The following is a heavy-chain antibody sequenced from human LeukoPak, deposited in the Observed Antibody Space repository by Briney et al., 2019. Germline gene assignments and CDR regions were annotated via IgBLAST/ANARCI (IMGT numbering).Heavy chain of an antibody. CDR1: GFTFSSSW. D-gene: IGHD6-6*01. J-gene: IGHJ1*01. CDR2: IKQDGSEN. Sequence: GGSLRLSCAASGFTFSSSWMSWVRRAPGKGLEWVANIKQDGSENYYVESVKGRFTVSRDNGKNSLYLQMNSLRVDDTAVYYCARETAARRYFQHWGQGTLVTVSS. V-gene: IGHV3-7*01. CDR3: ARETAARRYFQH.